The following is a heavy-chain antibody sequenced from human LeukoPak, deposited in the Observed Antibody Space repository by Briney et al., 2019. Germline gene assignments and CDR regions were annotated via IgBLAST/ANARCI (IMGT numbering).Heavy chain of an antibody. V-gene: IGHV7-4-1*02. CDR3: ARELVVVAATPGDGYNPYYYYGMDV. D-gene: IGHD2-15*01. CDR1: GYTFTSYA. Sequence: ASVKVSCKASGYTFTSYAMNWVRQAPGQGLEWMGWINTNTGNPTYAQGFTGRFVFSLDTPVSTAYLQISSLKAEDTAVYYCARELVVVAATPGDGYNPYYYYGMDVWGQGTTVTVSS. CDR2: INTNTGNP. J-gene: IGHJ6*02.